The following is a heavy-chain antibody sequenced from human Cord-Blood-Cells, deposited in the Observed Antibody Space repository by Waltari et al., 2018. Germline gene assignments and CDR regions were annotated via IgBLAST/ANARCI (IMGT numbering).Heavy chain of an antibody. CDR2: IKSKTDGGTT. Sequence: EVQLVESGGGLVKPGGSLRLSCAASGFTFSNAWMSWVRQAPGKGLEWVGRIKSKTDGGTTDYAAPVKGRFTISRDDSKNTLYLQMSSLKTEDTAVYYCTTEGDSSSSYYYYYYMDVWGKGTTVTVSS. J-gene: IGHJ6*03. V-gene: IGHV3-15*01. D-gene: IGHD6-6*01. CDR1: GFTFSNAW. CDR3: TTEGDSSSSYYYYYYMDV.